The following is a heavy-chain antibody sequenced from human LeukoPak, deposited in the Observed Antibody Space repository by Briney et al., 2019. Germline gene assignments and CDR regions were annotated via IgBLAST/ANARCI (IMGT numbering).Heavy chain of an antibody. CDR3: ARAMTTVTTRLDY. J-gene: IGHJ4*02. CDR1: GYTFTGYY. D-gene: IGHD4-17*01. V-gene: IGHV1-2*02. Sequence: ASVKVSCKASGYTFTGYYMHWVRQAPGQGLEWVGWINPNSGGTNYAQKFQGRVTMTRDTSISTAYMELSRLRSDDTAVYYCARAMTTVTTRLDYWGQGTLVTVSS. CDR2: INPNSGGT.